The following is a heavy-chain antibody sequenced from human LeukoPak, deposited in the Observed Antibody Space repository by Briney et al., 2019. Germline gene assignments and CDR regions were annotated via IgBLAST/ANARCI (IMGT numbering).Heavy chain of an antibody. D-gene: IGHD3-9*01. J-gene: IGHJ3*02. CDR1: GFTVSRDG. CDR3: AKGGPYDILTGKNVFDI. CDR2: IGSSGSTI. Sequence: PGGSLRLSCVASGFTVSRDGMNWVRQAPGKGLEWLSYIGSSGSTIYYADSVKGRFTISRDNAKSSLYLQMNNLRAEDTAVYYCAKGGPYDILTGKNVFDIWGQGTTVTVSS. V-gene: IGHV3-48*01.